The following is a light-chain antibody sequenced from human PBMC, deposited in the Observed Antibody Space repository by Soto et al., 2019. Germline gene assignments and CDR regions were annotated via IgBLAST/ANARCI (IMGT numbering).Light chain of an antibody. CDR1: QSVSSSY. V-gene: IGKV3-20*01. J-gene: IGKJ3*01. CDR2: GAS. CDR3: QQYGSSPLT. Sequence: EIVLTQSPGTLSLSPGERATLSCRASQSVSSSYLAWYQQKPGQAPRLIIYGASSRATGIPDRFSGSGSGTEFTLTISRLEPEDFEVYYCQQYGSSPLTFGPGTKVDIK.